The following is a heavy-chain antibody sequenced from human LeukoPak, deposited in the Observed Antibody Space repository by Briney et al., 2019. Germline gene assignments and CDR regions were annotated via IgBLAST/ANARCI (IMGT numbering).Heavy chain of an antibody. J-gene: IGHJ6*03. D-gene: IGHD6-13*01. CDR3: ATDTRQQLVSNYYYYMDV. V-gene: IGHV1-24*01. Sequence: ASVKVSCKASGYTLTELSMHWVRQAPGKGLEWMGGFDPEDGETIYAQKFQGRVTMTEDTSTDTAYMELSSLRSEDTAVYYCATDTRQQLVSNYYYYMDVWGKGTTVTVSS. CDR2: FDPEDGET. CDR1: GYTLTELS.